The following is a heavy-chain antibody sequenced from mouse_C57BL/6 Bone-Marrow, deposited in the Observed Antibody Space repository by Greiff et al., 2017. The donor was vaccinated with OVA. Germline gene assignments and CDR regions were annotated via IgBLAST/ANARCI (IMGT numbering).Heavy chain of an antibody. CDR2: IYPRSGNT. J-gene: IGHJ4*01. V-gene: IGHV1-81*01. D-gene: IGHD2-10*02. CDR3: ARSGYGNYFYAMDY. CDR1: GYTFTSYG. Sequence: VQLVESGAELARPGASVKLSCKASGYTFTSYGISWVKQRTGQGLEWIGEIYPRSGNTYYNEKFKGKATLTADKSSSTAYMELRSLTSEDSAVYFCARSGYGNYFYAMDYWGQGTSVTVSS.